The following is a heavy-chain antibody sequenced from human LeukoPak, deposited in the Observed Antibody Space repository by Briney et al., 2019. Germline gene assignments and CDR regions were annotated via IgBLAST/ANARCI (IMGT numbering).Heavy chain of an antibody. J-gene: IGHJ3*02. CDR1: GGSTSSYY. CDR2: IYYSGST. Sequence: PSETLSLTCTVSGGSTSSYYWSWIRQPPGKGLEWIGYIYYSGSTNYNPSLKSRVTISVDTSKNQFSLKLSSVTAADTAVYYCARRRAFDIWGQGTMVTVSS. CDR3: ARRRAFDI. V-gene: IGHV4-59*01.